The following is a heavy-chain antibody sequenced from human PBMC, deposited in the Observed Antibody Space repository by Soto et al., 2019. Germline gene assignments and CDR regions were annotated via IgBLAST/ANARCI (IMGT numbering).Heavy chain of an antibody. CDR2: ISSSSSYI. Sequence: GGSLRLSCAASGFTFSSYSMNWVRQAPGKGLEWVSSISSSSSYIYYADSVKGRFTISRDNAKNSLYLQMNSLRAEDTAVYYCARVSGGSYQTYDYWGQGTLVTVSS. D-gene: IGHD1-26*01. V-gene: IGHV3-21*01. CDR3: ARVSGGSYQTYDY. J-gene: IGHJ4*02. CDR1: GFTFSSYS.